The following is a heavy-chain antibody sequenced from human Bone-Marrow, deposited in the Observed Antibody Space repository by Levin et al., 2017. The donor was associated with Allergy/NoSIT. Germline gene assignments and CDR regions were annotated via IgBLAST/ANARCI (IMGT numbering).Heavy chain of an antibody. CDR3: AKGLEGGTNDY. J-gene: IGHJ4*02. D-gene: IGHD1-7*01. CDR2: ISWNSGSI. Sequence: GGSLRLSCAASGFTFDDYAMHWVRQAPGKGLEWVSGISWNSGSIGYADSVKGRFTISRDNAKNSLYLQMNSLRAEDTALYYCAKGLEGGTNDYWGQGTLVTVSS. V-gene: IGHV3-9*01. CDR1: GFTFDDYA.